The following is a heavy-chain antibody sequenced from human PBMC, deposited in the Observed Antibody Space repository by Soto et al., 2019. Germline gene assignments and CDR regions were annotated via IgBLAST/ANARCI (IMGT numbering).Heavy chain of an antibody. CDR2: FDPEDGET. CDR3: ATERDYGSGSYSSGAFDI. D-gene: IGHD3-10*01. Sequence: QVQLVQSGAEVKKPGASVKVSCKVSGYTLTELSMHWVRQAPGKGLEWMGGFDPEDGETIYAQMFQGRVTMTEDTSTDTAYMELSSLRSEDTAVYYCATERDYGSGSYSSGAFDIWGQGTMVTVSS. CDR1: GYTLTELS. V-gene: IGHV1-24*01. J-gene: IGHJ3*02.